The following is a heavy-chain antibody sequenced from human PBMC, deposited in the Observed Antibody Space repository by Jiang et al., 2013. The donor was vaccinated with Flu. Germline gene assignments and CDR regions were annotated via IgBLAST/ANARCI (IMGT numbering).Heavy chain of an antibody. CDR3: AADACSSTSCHSADY. CDR1: GFTFTSSA. D-gene: IGHD2-2*01. J-gene: IGHJ4*02. CDR2: IVVGSGNT. Sequence: CGAEVKKPGTSVKVSCKASGFTFTSSAVQWVRQARGQRLEWIGWIVVGSGNTNYAQKFQERVTITRDMSTSTAYMELSSLRSEDTAVYYCAADACSSTSCHSADYWGQGTLVTVSS. V-gene: IGHV1-58*01.